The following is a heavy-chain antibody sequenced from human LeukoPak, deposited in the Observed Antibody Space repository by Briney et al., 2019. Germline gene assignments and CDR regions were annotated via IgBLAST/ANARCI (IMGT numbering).Heavy chain of an antibody. Sequence: PGGSLRLSCAASGFTFSDYYMSWIRQAPGKGLEWVSYISSSGSTIYYADSVKGRFTISRDNAKNSLYLQMNSLRAEDTAVYYCARDRGYCSSTSCYQLAYYYYYGMDVWGQGTTVTVSS. D-gene: IGHD2-2*01. CDR2: ISSSGSTI. J-gene: IGHJ6*02. CDR1: GFTFSDYY. V-gene: IGHV3-11*04. CDR3: ARDRGYCSSTSCYQLAYYYYYGMDV.